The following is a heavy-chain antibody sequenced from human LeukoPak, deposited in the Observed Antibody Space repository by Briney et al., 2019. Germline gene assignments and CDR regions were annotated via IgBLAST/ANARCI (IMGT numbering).Heavy chain of an antibody. V-gene: IGHV1-2*02. CDR1: GYTFTGYY. CDR3: ARVREITGTTGLGY. D-gene: IGHD1-7*01. J-gene: IGHJ4*02. Sequence: ASVKVSCKASGYTFTGYYMHWVRRAPGQGLEWMGWINPNSGGTNYAQKFQGRVTMTRDTSISTAYMELSRLRSDDTAVYYCARVREITGTTGLGYWGQGTLVTVSS. CDR2: INPNSGGT.